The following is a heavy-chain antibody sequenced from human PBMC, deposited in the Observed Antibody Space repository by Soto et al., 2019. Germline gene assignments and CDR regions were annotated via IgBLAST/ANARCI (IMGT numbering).Heavy chain of an antibody. D-gene: IGHD4-4*01. Sequence: SGPTLVNPTETLTLTCTVSGFSLSNTRMGVSWIRQPPGKALEWLAHIFSNDEKSYNTHLKTRLTISRDTYRSQLVLTMTTMDPLDTATYFCARSNHARGIWAQGGLVSVSS. J-gene: IGHJ4*03. CDR3: ARSNHARGI. V-gene: IGHV2-26*01. CDR2: IFSNDEK. CDR1: GFSLSNTRMG.